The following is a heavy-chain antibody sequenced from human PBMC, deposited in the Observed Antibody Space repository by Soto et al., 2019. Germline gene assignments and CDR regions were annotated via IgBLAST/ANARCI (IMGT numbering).Heavy chain of an antibody. CDR2: ISYDGSNK. CDR1: GFIFSSYA. D-gene: IGHD3-22*01. Sequence: QVQLVESGGGVVQPGRSLRLSCAASGFIFSSYAMHWVRQAPGKGLEWVAVISYDGSNKYYADSVKGRFTISRDNSKNTLYLQMNSLRAEDTAVYYCARDKDYDSSGGGFDYWGQGTLVTVSS. J-gene: IGHJ4*02. CDR3: ARDKDYDSSGGGFDY. V-gene: IGHV3-30-3*01.